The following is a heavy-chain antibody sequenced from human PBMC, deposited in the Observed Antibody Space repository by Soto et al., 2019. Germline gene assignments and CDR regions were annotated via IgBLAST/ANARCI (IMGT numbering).Heavy chain of an antibody. D-gene: IGHD6-19*01. CDR2: INAGNGNT. CDR3: ARGAHSSGWFLWLDP. J-gene: IGHJ5*02. Sequence: ASVKVSCKASGYTFTSYAMHWVRQAPGQRLEWMGWINAGNGNTKYSQKFQGRVTITRDTSASTAYMELSSLRSEDTAVYYCARGAHSSGWFLWLDPWGQGTLVTVSS. V-gene: IGHV1-3*01. CDR1: GYTFTSYA.